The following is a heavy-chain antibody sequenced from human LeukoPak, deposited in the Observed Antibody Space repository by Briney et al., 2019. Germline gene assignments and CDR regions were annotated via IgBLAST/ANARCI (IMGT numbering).Heavy chain of an antibody. CDR2: INSDGSRT. V-gene: IGHV3-74*01. D-gene: IGHD6-19*01. J-gene: IGHJ4*02. CDR1: GFTFSSYA. Sequence: HPGGSLRLSCAASGFTFSSYAMSWVRQAPGKGLVWVSRINSDGSRTTYADSVKGRFTISRDNAKNTLHLQMNSLRAEDTAVYYCARDVQAGPGYWGQGALVTVSS. CDR3: ARDVQAGPGY.